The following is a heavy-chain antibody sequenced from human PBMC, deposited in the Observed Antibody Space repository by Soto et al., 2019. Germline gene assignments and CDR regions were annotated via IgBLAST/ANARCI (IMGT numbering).Heavy chain of an antibody. V-gene: IGHV4-31*03. Sequence: QVQLQESGPGVEKPSQTLSLTCSVSGGSISRGGYYWSWIRQHPGKGLEWIGYIYFGGSTSYNTSLKYGVTMSADLSKYQYYLKMSSLTAADRAVYDGASVQSWGITGVGGGGDALDIWGQGTMVTVSS. D-gene: IGHD3-10*01. J-gene: IGHJ3*02. CDR1: GGSISRGGYY. CDR2: IYFGGST. CDR3: ASVQSWGITGVGGGGDALDI.